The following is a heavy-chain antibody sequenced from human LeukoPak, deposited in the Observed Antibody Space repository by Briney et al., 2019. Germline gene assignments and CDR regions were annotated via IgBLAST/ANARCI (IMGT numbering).Heavy chain of an antibody. CDR1: GGTFSSYA. CDR2: IIPILGIA. J-gene: IGHJ3*02. D-gene: IGHD3-22*01. Sequence: AASVKVSCKASGGTFSSYAISWVRQAPGQGLEWMGRIIPILGIANYAQKFQGRVTITADKSTSTAYMELSSLRSEDTAVYYCASRGDSSGYYPHDDAFDIWGQGTMVTVSS. V-gene: IGHV1-69*04. CDR3: ASRGDSSGYYPHDDAFDI.